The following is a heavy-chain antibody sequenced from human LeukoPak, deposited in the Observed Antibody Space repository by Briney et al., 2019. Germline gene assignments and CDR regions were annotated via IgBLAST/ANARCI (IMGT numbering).Heavy chain of an antibody. CDR3: ARAEVLPDYFDSSGGFDY. CDR2: IYYSGST. V-gene: IGHV4-59*01. Sequence: SETLSLTCTVSGGSIRSYYWSWIRQPPGKGLEWIGYIYYSGSTNYNPSLKSRVTISVDTSKNQFSLKLSSVTAADTAVYYCARAEVLPDYFDSSGGFDYWGQGTLVTVSS. J-gene: IGHJ4*02. CDR1: GGSIRSYY. D-gene: IGHD3-22*01.